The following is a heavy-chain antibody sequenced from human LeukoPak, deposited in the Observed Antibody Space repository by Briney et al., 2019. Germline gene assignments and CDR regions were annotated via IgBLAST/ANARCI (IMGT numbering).Heavy chain of an antibody. CDR2: IYYSGST. D-gene: IGHD3-10*01. J-gene: IGHJ4*02. CDR1: GGSISSYY. CDR3: ARGLFGGSSSNN. Sequence: TSETLSLTCTVSGGSISSYYWSWIRQPPGKGLEWIGYIYYSGSTNYNPSLKSRVTISIDTSKNQFSLKLNSVTAADTAVYYCARGLFGGSSSNNWGQGTLVTVPS. V-gene: IGHV4-59*12.